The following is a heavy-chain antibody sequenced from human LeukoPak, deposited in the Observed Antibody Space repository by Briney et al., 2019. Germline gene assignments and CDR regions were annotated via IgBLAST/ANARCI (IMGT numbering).Heavy chain of an antibody. V-gene: IGHV5-51*01. J-gene: IGHJ4*02. Sequence: GESLKISCKGSGYSFSNYWIGWVRQMPGKGLEWMGIIYPGDSDTRYSPSFQGQVTISADKSISTAYLQWSSLKASDTAMYYCARLLPSLSGRSGASGRGPDYWGQGTLVTVSS. CDR1: GYSFSNYW. D-gene: IGHD1-26*01. CDR2: IYPGDSDT. CDR3: ARLLPSLSGRSGASGRGPDY.